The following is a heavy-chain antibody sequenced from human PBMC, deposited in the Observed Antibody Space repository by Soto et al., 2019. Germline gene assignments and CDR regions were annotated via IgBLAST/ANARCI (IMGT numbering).Heavy chain of an antibody. V-gene: IGHV3-33*01. CDR3: ARDVGSGWPYDAADV. J-gene: IGHJ3*01. D-gene: IGHD6-19*01. CDR2: IYHDGSNK. Sequence: QVQLVESGGGVVQPGGSLRLSCAASGFSFSSYGMHWVRQAPGQGLEWVAIIYHDGSNKYYTDSVKGRFTISRVDSKNTLYLQMDSLRVDDTAVYYCARDVGSGWPYDAADVWGQGTVVSVSS. CDR1: GFSFSSYG.